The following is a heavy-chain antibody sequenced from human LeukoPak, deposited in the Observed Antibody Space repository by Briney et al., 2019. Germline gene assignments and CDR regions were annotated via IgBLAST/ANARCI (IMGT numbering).Heavy chain of an antibody. CDR3: AKGTPLTTTTSFDY. J-gene: IGHJ4*02. CDR2: INCIGGTT. Sequence: PGGSLRLSCVASGFTFSSYAMNWVRQAPGKGLEWVSVINCIGGTTYYADSVKGRFTISRDNSKNTLYLQMNNLRAEDTAVYYCAKGTPLTTTTSFDYWGQGTLVTVSS. CDR1: GFTFSSYA. V-gene: IGHV3-23*01. D-gene: IGHD1-26*01.